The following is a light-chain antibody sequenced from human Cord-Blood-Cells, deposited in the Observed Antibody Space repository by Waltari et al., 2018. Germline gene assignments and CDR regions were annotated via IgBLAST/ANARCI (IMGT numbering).Light chain of an antibody. J-gene: IGKJ4*01. V-gene: IGKV1-5*01. Sequence: DIQMTQSPSTLSASVGDRVTITCRASQSISSWLAWYQQKPGKAPKLLIYDASILESGVPSRFSGSGSGTEFTLTISSLQPDDFATYYCQQYNSPSLTFGGGTKVEIK. CDR2: DAS. CDR3: QQYNSPSLT. CDR1: QSISSW.